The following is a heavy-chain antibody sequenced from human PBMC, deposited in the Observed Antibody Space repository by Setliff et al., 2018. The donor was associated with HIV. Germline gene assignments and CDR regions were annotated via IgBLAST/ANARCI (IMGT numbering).Heavy chain of an antibody. D-gene: IGHD3-3*01. Sequence: SETLSLTCSVSGGSISSTSHYWGWIRQPSGKGLQWLGSIFYTGTTYYNPSLKRRLTISVDTSNNQFSLKLSSVTAADTAVYYCARGSYLEWLMYDMAVWGQGTTVTV. CDR3: ARGSYLEWLMYDMAV. CDR2: IFYTGTT. J-gene: IGHJ6*02. CDR1: GGSISSTSHY. V-gene: IGHV4-39*07.